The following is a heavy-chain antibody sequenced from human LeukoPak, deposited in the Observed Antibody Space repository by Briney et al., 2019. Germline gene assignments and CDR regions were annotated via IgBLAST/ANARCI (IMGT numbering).Heavy chain of an antibody. D-gene: IGHD3-3*01. CDR3: ARVGNYDFRSGFYPIYYFYGMDF. V-gene: IGHV3-30-3*01. Sequence: GGSLRLSCAASGFSFNNYGMHWVRQAPGKGLEWVAVISSDGSNEYNADSVKGRFTTSRDNSKNTLYLQMNSLRAEDTAMYYCARVGNYDFRSGFYPIYYFYGMDFWGQGTTVAVSS. J-gene: IGHJ6*02. CDR1: GFSFNNYG. CDR2: ISSDGSNE.